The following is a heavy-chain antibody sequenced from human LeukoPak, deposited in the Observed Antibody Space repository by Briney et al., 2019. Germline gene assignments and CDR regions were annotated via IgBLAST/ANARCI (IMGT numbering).Heavy chain of an antibody. D-gene: IGHD2-15*01. V-gene: IGHV4-34*01. CDR1: GGSFSGYY. CDR3: ARGRYCSGGSCSLRGDY. Sequence: SETLSLTCAVYGGSFSGYYWSWIRQPPGKGLEWIGEINHSGSTNYNPSPKSRVTISVDTSKNQFSLKLSSVTAADTAVYYCARGRYCSGGSCSLRGDYWGQGTLVTVSS. CDR2: INHSGST. J-gene: IGHJ4*02.